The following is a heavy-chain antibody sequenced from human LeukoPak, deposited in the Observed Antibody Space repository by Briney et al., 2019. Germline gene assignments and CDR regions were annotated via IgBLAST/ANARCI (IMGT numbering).Heavy chain of an antibody. V-gene: IGHV4-39*07. CDR1: GGSIRSTSNY. D-gene: IGHD2-15*01. Sequence: SETLSLTCTVSGGSIRSTSNYWGWIRQPPGKGLEWIGTIYYSGSTYCNPSLKNRLTISVDTSKNQFSLKLSSVTAADTAVYYCARDGVGRPGAFDIWGQGTMVTVSS. CDR3: ARDGVGRPGAFDI. CDR2: IYYSGST. J-gene: IGHJ3*02.